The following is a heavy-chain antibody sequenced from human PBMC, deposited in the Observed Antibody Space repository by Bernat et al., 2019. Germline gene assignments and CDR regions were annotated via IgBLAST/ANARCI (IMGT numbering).Heavy chain of an antibody. CDR3: AGGGGNSVSFGFDP. CDR1: GGSISSYY. CDR2: IYYSGST. Sequence: QVQLQESGPGLVKPSETLSLTCTVSGGSISSYYWSWIRQPPGKGLEWIGYIYYSGSTNYNPSLKSRVTISVDTSKNKFSLKLSSVTAADTAVYYCAGGGGNSVSFGFDPWGQGTLVTVSS. J-gene: IGHJ5*02. V-gene: IGHV4-59*08. D-gene: IGHD2-21*02.